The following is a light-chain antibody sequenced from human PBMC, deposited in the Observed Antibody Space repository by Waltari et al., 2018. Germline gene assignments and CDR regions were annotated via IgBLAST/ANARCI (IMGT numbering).Light chain of an antibody. V-gene: IGKV3-20*01. Sequence: DIELTQSPGPLSSAPGERATLPCRASQSVSNSYLAWYQQKPGQAPRLLIYGASSRATGIPDRFSGSGSGTDFTLTISRLEPEDFAVYYCQQYGSSPRTFGQGTKVEIK. CDR3: QQYGSSPRT. CDR1: QSVSNSY. CDR2: GAS. J-gene: IGKJ1*01.